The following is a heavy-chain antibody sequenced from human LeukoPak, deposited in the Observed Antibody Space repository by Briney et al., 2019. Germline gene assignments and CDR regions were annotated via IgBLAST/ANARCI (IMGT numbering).Heavy chain of an antibody. CDR3: ATDRSSSFDY. V-gene: IGHV1-2*02. CDR1: GYTFTGYY. CDR2: ITPNRGGT. Sequence: GASVKLSCKASGYTFTGYYMHWVRQAPGQGLEWMGWITPNRGGTNYAQNFQGRVTMTRDTSISTAYMELSRLRSDDTAVYYCATDRSSSFDYWAQGTLVPVSS. J-gene: IGHJ4*02. D-gene: IGHD6-6*01.